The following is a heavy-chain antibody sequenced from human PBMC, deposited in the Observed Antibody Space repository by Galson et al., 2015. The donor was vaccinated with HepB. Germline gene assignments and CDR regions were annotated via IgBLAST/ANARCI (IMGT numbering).Heavy chain of an antibody. CDR2: THYRSKWYH. V-gene: IGHV6-1*01. Sequence: CAISGDSVASNDVAWNWLRQSPSRGLEWLGRTHYRSKWYHDYAVSVKSRITINSDTSKNQFSLQLNSVTPDDTAVYYCARQMGRFDYWGQGNLVTVSP. D-gene: IGHD5-24*01. CDR3: ARQMGRFDY. CDR1: GDSVASNDVA. J-gene: IGHJ4*02.